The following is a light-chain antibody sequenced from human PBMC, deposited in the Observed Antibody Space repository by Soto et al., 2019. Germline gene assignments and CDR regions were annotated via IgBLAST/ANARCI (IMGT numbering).Light chain of an antibody. CDR1: QSLLHSNGYNY. CDR2: LGS. Sequence: DIVMTQSPLSLPVTPGERASISCRSSQSLLHSNGYNYLDWYLQKPGQSPQLLIYLGSNRASGVPDRFNGSGSGTDFTLKISRVEAEDVGVYYCMQALQTPPMYTFGPGTKLDFK. J-gene: IGKJ2*01. CDR3: MQALQTPPMYT. V-gene: IGKV2-28*01.